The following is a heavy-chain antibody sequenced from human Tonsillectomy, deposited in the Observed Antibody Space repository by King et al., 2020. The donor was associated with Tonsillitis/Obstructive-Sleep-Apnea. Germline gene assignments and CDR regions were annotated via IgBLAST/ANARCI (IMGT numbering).Heavy chain of an antibody. CDR3: GRGNYGVWLDS. D-gene: IGHD4-17*01. Sequence: VQLVESGGGLVKPGGSLRLSCAASGFTFTDFYMSWIRQTPGKGLEWVSYISNSRSYTYYADSVKGRFTITRDNAKNSLYLQMNSLRAEDTAVYYCGRGNYGVWLDSWGQGTLVTVSS. J-gene: IGHJ4*02. V-gene: IGHV3-11*05. CDR1: GFTFTDFY. CDR2: ISNSRSYT.